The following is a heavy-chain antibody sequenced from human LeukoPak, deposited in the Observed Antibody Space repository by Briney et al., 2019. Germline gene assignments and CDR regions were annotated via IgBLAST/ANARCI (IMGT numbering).Heavy chain of an antibody. D-gene: IGHD3-3*01. J-gene: IGHJ3*02. CDR1: GYSFTTYW. CDR3: ARLITIFGVVTTYAFDI. V-gene: IGHV5-51*01. Sequence: GESLKISCKGSGYSFTTYWIGWVRQMPGKGLEWMGIIYPGDSDTRYSPSFQGQVTISADKSISTAYLQWISLKASDTAMYYCARLITIFGVVTTYAFDIWGQGTMVTVSS. CDR2: IYPGDSDT.